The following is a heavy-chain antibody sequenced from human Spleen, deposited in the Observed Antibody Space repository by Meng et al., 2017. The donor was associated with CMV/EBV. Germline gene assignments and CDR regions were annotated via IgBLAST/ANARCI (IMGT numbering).Heavy chain of an antibody. Sequence: GESLKISCAASGFTFSSYAVHWVRQAPGKGLEWVAVISNDGKNRYYAASVKGRFTISRDNSLNTLYLQMHRLRAADTAVYYCAKKPPSHRFLGDDRASAFFWGQGTLVTVSS. CDR3: AKKPPSHRFLGDDRASAFF. J-gene: IGHJ4*02. D-gene: IGHD3-3*01. V-gene: IGHV3-30*04. CDR1: GFTFSSYA. CDR2: ISNDGKNR.